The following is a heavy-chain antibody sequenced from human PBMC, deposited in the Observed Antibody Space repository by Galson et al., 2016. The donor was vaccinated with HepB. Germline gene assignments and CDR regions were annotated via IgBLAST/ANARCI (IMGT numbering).Heavy chain of an antibody. CDR3: AKDWRGTTVAVVVENWFDP. D-gene: IGHD6-19*01. V-gene: IGHV3-23*01. CDR1: GFTFSTFA. CDR2: LSGSSTHT. Sequence: SLRLSCAASGFTFSTFAMSWARQAPGKGLEWVSGLSGSSTHTYYADSVKGRFTISRDNSNNTLYLHMNNLSAEDTAVYYCAKDWRGTTVAVVVENWFDPWGQGTLVTVSS. J-gene: IGHJ5*02.